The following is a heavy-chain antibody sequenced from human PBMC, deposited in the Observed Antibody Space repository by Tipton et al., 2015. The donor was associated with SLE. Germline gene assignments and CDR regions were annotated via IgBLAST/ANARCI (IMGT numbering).Heavy chain of an antibody. Sequence: SLRLSCGGSGFSFSVYGLHWVRQAPGKGLEWLAFIGYDGNTEVYADSVKGRFTVSRDISKNMVYMEMSSLSGDDTAVYYCAKVRAAAGIPWFDPWGQGTLVTVSS. CDR3: AKVRAAAGIPWFDP. CDR1: GFSFSVYG. D-gene: IGHD6-13*01. CDR2: IGYDGNTE. V-gene: IGHV3-30*02. J-gene: IGHJ5*02.